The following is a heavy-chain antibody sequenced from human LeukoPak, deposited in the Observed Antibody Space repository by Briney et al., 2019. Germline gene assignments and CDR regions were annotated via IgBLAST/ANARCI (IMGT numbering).Heavy chain of an antibody. Sequence: GGSLRLSCAASGFTFDEYAMHWLRQAPGKGLEWVSGISWNSGLIDYADSVKGRFTISRDNAKNSLFLQMNSLKAEDTAFYYCAKVGISALVTYHFVYWGQGTLVTVSS. CDR1: GFTFDEYA. D-gene: IGHD3/OR15-3a*01. CDR3: AKVGISALVTYHFVY. CDR2: ISWNSGLI. J-gene: IGHJ4*02. V-gene: IGHV3-9*01.